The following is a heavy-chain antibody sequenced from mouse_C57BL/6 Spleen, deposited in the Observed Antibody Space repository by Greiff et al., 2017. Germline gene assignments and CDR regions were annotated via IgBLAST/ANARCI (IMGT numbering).Heavy chain of an antibody. J-gene: IGHJ2*01. V-gene: IGHV1-69*01. D-gene: IGHD1-1*01. CDR1: GYTFTSYW. CDR3: ARRLYYYGSSYFDY. CDR2: IDPSDSYT. Sequence: QVQLQQPGAELVMPGASVKLSCKASGYTFTSYWMHWVKQRPGQGLEWIGEIDPSDSYTNYNQKFKGKSTLTVDKSSSTAYMQLSSLTSEDSAVYYCARRLYYYGSSYFDYWGQGTTRTVSS.